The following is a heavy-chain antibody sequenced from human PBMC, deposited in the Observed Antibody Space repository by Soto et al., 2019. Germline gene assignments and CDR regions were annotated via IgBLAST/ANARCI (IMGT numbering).Heavy chain of an antibody. J-gene: IGHJ3*02. D-gene: IGHD3-16*01. CDR3: AHSLIRRGHDAFDI. CDR2: IYWDDDK. CDR1: GFSLSTSGVG. V-gene: IGHV2-5*02. Sequence: QITLKESGPTLVKPTQTLTLTCTFSGFSLSTSGVGVGWFRQPPGKALEWLPLIYWDDDKGYSPSLKSRLTLTKDPSNNQVVLTMTNRDSVDTATYYCAHSLIRRGHDAFDIRSQGTMVTVSS.